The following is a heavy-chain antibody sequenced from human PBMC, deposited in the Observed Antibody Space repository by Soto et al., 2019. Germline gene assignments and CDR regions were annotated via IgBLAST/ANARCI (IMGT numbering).Heavy chain of an antibody. J-gene: IGHJ5*02. V-gene: IGHV1-69*04. CDR2: IIPILGIA. D-gene: IGHD3-16*01. CDR1: GGTFSSYT. CDR3: AREFGEQQFDP. Sequence: SVKVSCKASGGTFSSYTISWVRQAPGQGLEWMGRIIPILGIANYAQKLQGRVTMTTDTSTSTAYMELSSLRSEDTAVYYCAREFGEQQFDPWGQGTLVTVSS.